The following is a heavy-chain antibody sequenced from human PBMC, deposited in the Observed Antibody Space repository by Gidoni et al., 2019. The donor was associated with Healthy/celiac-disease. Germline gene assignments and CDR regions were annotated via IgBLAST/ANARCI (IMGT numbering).Heavy chain of an antibody. CDR2: IIPIFGTA. D-gene: IGHD3-9*01. CDR3: ARRSPYYDILTGFGGWFDP. V-gene: IGHV1-69*06. CDR1: GGTFSSYA. Sequence: QVQLVQSGAEVKKPGSSVKVSCKASGGTFSSYAISWVRQAPGQGLEWMGGIIPIFGTANYAQKFQGRVTITADKSTSTAYMELSRLRSEDTAVYYCARRSPYYDILTGFGGWFDPWGQGTLVTVSS. J-gene: IGHJ5*02.